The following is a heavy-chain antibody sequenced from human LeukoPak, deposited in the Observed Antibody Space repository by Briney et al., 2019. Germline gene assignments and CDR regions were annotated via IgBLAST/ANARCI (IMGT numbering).Heavy chain of an antibody. V-gene: IGHV3-30*04. CDR3: AKDGDSTGYYSSYYNHLDV. CDR2: ISFRGTDT. J-gene: IGHJ6*03. Sequence: GTSLRLSCAASGFTFISYAIHWVRQAPGKGLEWVAVISFRGTDTFYADSVKGRFTISRDNAKNSLYLQMNSLRPEDTAIYYCAKDGDSTGYYSSYYNHLDVWGKGTSVTISS. D-gene: IGHD3-22*01. CDR1: GFTFISYA.